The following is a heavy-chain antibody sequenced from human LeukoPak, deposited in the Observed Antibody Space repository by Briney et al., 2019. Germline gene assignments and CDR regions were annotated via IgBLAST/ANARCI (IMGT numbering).Heavy chain of an antibody. CDR1: GFTFSSYT. J-gene: IGHJ4*02. D-gene: IGHD2-8*01. V-gene: IGHV3-23*01. CDR3: ARPPVQYCTDGVCYMNYFDY. CDR2: ISGGGGST. Sequence: GGSLRLSCAASGFTFSSYTMSWVRQAPGKGLEWVSAISGGGGSTYYADSVKGRFTISRDNSKNTLFLQMHSLRAEDTAVYYCARPPVQYCTDGVCYMNYFDYWGQGTLVTVSS.